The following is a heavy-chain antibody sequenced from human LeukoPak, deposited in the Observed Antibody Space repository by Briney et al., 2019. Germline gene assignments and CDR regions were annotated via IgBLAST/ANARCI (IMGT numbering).Heavy chain of an antibody. V-gene: IGHV1-8*01. CDR2: MNPNSGNT. J-gene: IGHJ5*02. CDR3: AIHAIVNWFDP. D-gene: IGHD2-15*01. Sequence: ASVKVSCKASGYTFNSYDINWVRQASGQGLEWMGWMNPNSGNTGYAQKFQGRVTMTRNTSISTAYMELSSLRSEDTAVYYCAIHAIVNWFDPWGQGTLVTVSS. CDR1: GYTFNSYD.